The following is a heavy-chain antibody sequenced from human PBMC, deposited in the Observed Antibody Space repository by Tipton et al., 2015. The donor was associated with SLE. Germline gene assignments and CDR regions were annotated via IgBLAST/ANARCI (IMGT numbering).Heavy chain of an antibody. D-gene: IGHD2-2*01. Sequence: TLSLTCAVYGGSFSGYYWSWIRQPPGKGLEWIGYIYYTGSTSYNPSLESRVTISVDTSKNQFSLRLTSVTAADSAVYFCARAPDLPAAYDSWGQGTLVTVSS. CDR2: IYYTGST. V-gene: IGHV4-34*09. CDR1: GGSFSGYY. CDR3: ARAPDLPAAYDS. J-gene: IGHJ5*01.